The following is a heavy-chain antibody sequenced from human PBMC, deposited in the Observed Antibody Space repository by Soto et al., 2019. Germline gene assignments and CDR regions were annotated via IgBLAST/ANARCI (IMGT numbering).Heavy chain of an antibody. CDR2: IIPILGIA. J-gene: IGHJ4*02. D-gene: IGHD6-19*01. CDR1: GGTFSSYT. CDR3: ARDDGWLILDY. V-gene: IGHV1-69*04. Sequence: SVKVSCKASGGTFSSYTISWVRQAPGQGLEWMGRIIPILGIANYAQKFQGRVTITADESTSTAYMELSSLRSEDTAIYYCARDDGWLILDYWGQGTLVTVSS.